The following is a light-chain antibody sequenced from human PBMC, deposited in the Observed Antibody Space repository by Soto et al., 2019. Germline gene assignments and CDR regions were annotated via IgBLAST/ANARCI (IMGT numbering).Light chain of an antibody. J-gene: IGLJ2*01. V-gene: IGLV4-69*01. CDR2: LNSDGSH. CDR1: SGHSSYA. CDR3: QTWASGIVV. Sequence: QLVLTQPPSGSASLGASVKLTCTLSSGHSSYAIAWHQQQPEKGPRYLMKLNSDGSHSKGDGIPDRFSGSSSGAERYLTISSLKSEDEADYYCQTWASGIVVFGGGTKLTVL.